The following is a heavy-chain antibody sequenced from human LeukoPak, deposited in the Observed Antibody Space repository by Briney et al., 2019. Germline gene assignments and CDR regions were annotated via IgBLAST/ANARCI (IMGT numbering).Heavy chain of an antibody. V-gene: IGHV1-69*06. CDR2: IIPIFGTA. D-gene: IGHD3-22*01. Sequence: ASVKVSCKASGGTFSSYAISWVRQAPGQGLEWMGGIIPIFGTANYAQKFQGRVTITADKSTSTAYMELSSLRSEDTAVYYCASFRYYYDSSGYYSLRYFDYWGQGTLVTVSS. CDR3: ASFRYYYDSSGYYSLRYFDY. J-gene: IGHJ4*02. CDR1: GGTFSSYA.